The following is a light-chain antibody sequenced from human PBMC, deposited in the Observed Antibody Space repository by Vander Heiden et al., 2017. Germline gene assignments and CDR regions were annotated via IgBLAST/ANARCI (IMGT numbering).Light chain of an antibody. V-gene: IGKV2-30*01. CDR2: TVS. Sequence: EVVMTQSPLSLPVTLGQPSSISCRSSQSLVYSDGNTYLNWLQQRPGQSPRRLNSTVSNRDSGVPDRFSGSGSGTDFTLKISRVEAEDVGVYYCMQGTHLLTFGGGTKVEIK. J-gene: IGKJ4*01. CDR3: MQGTHLLT. CDR1: QSLVYSDGNTY.